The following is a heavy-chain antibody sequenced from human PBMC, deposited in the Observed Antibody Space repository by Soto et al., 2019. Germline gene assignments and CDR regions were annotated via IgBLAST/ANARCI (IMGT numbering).Heavy chain of an antibody. D-gene: IGHD3-16*01. Sequence: QVQLLESGPGLVKPSETLSLSCTVSGDSISDYNWSWIRQPPGKRLEWIGVIYDNGSDSYNPSLQSRATISVATSKNQSSLKLRSVTAADTVVYYCARRGGVFDFWGQGTLVSVSS. CDR2: IYDNGSD. V-gene: IGHV4-59*08. CDR3: ARRGGVFDF. CDR1: GDSISDYN. J-gene: IGHJ4*02.